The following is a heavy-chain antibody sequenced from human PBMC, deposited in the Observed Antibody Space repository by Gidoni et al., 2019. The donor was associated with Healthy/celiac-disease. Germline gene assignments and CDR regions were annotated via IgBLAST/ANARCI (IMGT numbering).Heavy chain of an antibody. CDR1: GFTFGYYA. CDR2: IRSKAYGGTT. J-gene: IGHJ4*02. Sequence: EVQLVESGGGLVKPGRSLRLSRTAYGFTFGYYAMSWFRQAPGKGLEWVGFIRSKAYGGTTEYAASVKGRFTISRDDSKSIAYLQMNSLKTEDTAVYYCTREGCTNGVCFDYWGQGTLVTVSS. V-gene: IGHV3-49*05. CDR3: TREGCTNGVCFDY. D-gene: IGHD2-8*01.